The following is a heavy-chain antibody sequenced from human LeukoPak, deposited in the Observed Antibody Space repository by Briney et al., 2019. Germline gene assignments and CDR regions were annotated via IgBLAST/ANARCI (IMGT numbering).Heavy chain of an antibody. V-gene: IGHV1-69*05. D-gene: IGHD6-19*01. Sequence: SVKVSCKASGGTFSSYAISWVRQAPGQGLEWMGRIIPIFGTANYAQKFQGRVTITTDESTNTAYMELSSLRSEDTAVYYCARVGGSGWYSQTAEYFQHWGQGTLVTVSS. CDR2: IIPIFGTA. J-gene: IGHJ1*01. CDR1: GGTFSSYA. CDR3: ARVGGSGWYSQTAEYFQH.